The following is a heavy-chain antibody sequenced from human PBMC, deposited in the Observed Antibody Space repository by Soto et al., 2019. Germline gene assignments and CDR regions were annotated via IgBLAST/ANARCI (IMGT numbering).Heavy chain of an antibody. Sequence: GGSLRLSCAASGFTFSGSAMHWVRQASGKGLEWVGRIRSKANSYATAYAASVKGRFTISRDDSKNTAYLQMNSLKTEDTAVYYCTVYYGSGSMYYYYYYMDVWGKGTTVTVSS. CDR2: IRSKANSYAT. CDR3: TVYYGSGSMYYYYYYMDV. CDR1: GFTFSGSA. V-gene: IGHV3-73*01. J-gene: IGHJ6*03. D-gene: IGHD3-10*01.